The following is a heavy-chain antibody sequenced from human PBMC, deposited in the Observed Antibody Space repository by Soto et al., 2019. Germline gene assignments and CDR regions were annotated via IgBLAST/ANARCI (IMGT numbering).Heavy chain of an antibody. CDR3: ARDSNYYDSSGYWAGDAFDI. Sequence: SVKVSCKSSGGTFSTFPINWVRQAPGQGLEWMGAILPVSGTTNYAQKFQGRVTFSADESTTTAYMEVSSLRSEDTAVYYCARDSNYYDSSGYWAGDAFDIWGQGTMVTVSS. CDR2: ILPVSGTT. CDR1: GGTFSTFP. D-gene: IGHD3-22*01. V-gene: IGHV1-69*13. J-gene: IGHJ3*02.